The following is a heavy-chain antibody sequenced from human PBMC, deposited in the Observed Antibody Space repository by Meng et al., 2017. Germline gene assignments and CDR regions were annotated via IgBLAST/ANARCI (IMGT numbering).Heavy chain of an antibody. J-gene: IGHJ4*02. CDR1: GVSISSSNW. CDR2: IYHSGST. D-gene: IGHD7-27*01. V-gene: IGHV4-4*02. CDR3: ARIGDWGSTRYFDY. Sequence: QLEESGPGLVKPSGTLSLNCAVSGVSISSSNWWSWVRQPPGKGLEWIGEIYHSGSTNYNPSLKSRVTISVDKSKNQFSLKLSSVTAADTAVYYCARIGDWGSTRYFDYWGQGTLVTVSS.